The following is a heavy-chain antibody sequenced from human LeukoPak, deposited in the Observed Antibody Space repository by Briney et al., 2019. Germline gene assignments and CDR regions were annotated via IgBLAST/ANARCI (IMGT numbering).Heavy chain of an antibody. V-gene: IGHV1-2*02. J-gene: IGHJ4*02. CDR3: ARGPDIVATITGGFDY. CDR2: INPNSGGT. CDR1: GYTFTGYY. D-gene: IGHD5-12*01. Sequence: ASVKVSCKASGYTFTGYYMHWVRQAPGQGLEWMGWINPNSGGTNYAQKFQGRVTMTRDTSISTAYMELSRLRSDDTAVYYCARGPDIVATITGGFDYWGQGTLVTVSS.